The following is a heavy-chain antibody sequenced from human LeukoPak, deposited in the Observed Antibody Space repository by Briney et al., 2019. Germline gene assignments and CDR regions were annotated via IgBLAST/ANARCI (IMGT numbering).Heavy chain of an antibody. J-gene: IGHJ4*02. Sequence: SETLSLTCAVSGGSISSYYWSWIRQPPGRGLEWIGYIYYSGSTNYNPSLKSRVTISVDTSKNQFSLKLSSVTAADTAVYYCARLYYYDSSGYSSGDYWGQGTLVTVSS. V-gene: IGHV4-59*12. CDR1: GGSISSYY. D-gene: IGHD3-22*01. CDR2: IYYSGST. CDR3: ARLYYYDSSGYSSGDY.